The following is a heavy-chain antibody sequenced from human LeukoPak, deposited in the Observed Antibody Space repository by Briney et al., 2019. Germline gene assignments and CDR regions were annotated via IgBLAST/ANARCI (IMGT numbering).Heavy chain of an antibody. D-gene: IGHD3-22*01. CDR2: IYPGDSDT. V-gene: IGHV5-51*01. J-gene: IGHJ5*02. CDR3: ARFWYYYDSSGYYTNWFDP. Sequence: GESLQISCKGSGSRFTSYWIGWVRQLPGKGLEWMGIIYPGDSDTRYSPSFQGQVTISADKSISTAYLQWSSLKASDTAMYYCARFWYYYDSSGYYTNWFDPWGQGTLVTVSS. CDR1: GSRFTSYW.